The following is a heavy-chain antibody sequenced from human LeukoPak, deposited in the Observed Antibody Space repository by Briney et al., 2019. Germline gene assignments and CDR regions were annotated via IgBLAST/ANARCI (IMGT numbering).Heavy chain of an antibody. Sequence: ASVKVSCKASGYTFTSYGISWVRQAPGQGLEWVGWISAYNGNTNYAQKLQGRVTVTTDTSTSTAYMELRSLRSDDTAVYYCARVFEGYSYGYWFDPWGQGTLVTVSS. D-gene: IGHD5-18*01. J-gene: IGHJ5*02. V-gene: IGHV1-18*01. CDR2: ISAYNGNT. CDR3: ARVFEGYSYGYWFDP. CDR1: GYTFTSYG.